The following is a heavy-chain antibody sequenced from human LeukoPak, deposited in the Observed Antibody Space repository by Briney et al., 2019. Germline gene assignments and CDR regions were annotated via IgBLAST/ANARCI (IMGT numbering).Heavy chain of an antibody. CDR1: GFTFSSYG. Sequence: GKSLRLSCAAYGFTFSSYGIHWVRQAPGKGLEWVAVISYDGSNKYYADSVKGRFTISRDNSKNTLYLQMNSLRAEDTAVYYCAKAPIAAAGIYYFDYLGQGTLVTVSS. CDR3: AKAPIAAAGIYYFDY. CDR2: ISYDGSNK. J-gene: IGHJ4*02. D-gene: IGHD6-13*01. V-gene: IGHV3-30*18.